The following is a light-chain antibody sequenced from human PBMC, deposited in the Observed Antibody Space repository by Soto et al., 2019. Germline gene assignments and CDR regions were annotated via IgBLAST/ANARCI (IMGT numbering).Light chain of an antibody. Sequence: EKVMTQSPATLSVSPGERATLSCRASQSVSSTVAWYQQKPGQAPRLLISGASTRATGVPARFSGSGSGTDFSLTITSLQSEDVGVYYCQQYYTTPQTFGQGTKLEIK. V-gene: IGKV3-15*01. CDR1: QSVSST. CDR2: GAS. J-gene: IGKJ2*01. CDR3: QQYYTTPQT.